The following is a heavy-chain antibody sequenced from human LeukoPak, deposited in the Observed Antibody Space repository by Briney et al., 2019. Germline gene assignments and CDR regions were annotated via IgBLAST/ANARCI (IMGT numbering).Heavy chain of an antibody. V-gene: IGHV4-4*07. J-gene: IGHJ4*02. CDR1: GDSISGLY. CDR2: FYNSENT. Sequence: SETLSLTCTISGDSISGLYWSWIRQPAGKGLEWIGRFYNSENTNYNPSLKCRVAMSVDTSKNQFSLKLTSVTAADTAVYYCARGPYSSGSYSVDYWGQGILVTVSS. D-gene: IGHD3-10*01. CDR3: ARGPYSSGSYSVDY.